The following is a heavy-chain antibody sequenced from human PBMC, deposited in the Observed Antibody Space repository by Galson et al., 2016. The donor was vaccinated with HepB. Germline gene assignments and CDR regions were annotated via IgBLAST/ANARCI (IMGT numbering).Heavy chain of an antibody. V-gene: IGHV5-51*01. Sequence: QSGAEVKKPGESLQISCEGSGFKFTNYWIAWVRQKPGKGLEWMGSIYPGDSVTKYSPSFEVKVTIPVGKSINTAYLQWSSLKAHDTGMYYCARHVDPALWVAEFLEAYGMDVWGQRATVTGSS. D-gene: IGHD3-10*01. CDR3: ARHVDPALWVAEFLEAYGMDV. CDR2: IYPGDSVT. CDR1: GFKFTNYW. J-gene: IGHJ6*02.